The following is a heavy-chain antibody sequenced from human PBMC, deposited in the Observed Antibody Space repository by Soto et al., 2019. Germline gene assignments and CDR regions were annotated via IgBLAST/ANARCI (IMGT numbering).Heavy chain of an antibody. J-gene: IGHJ6*02. Sequence: GGSLRLSCAASGFTLSDHTMNWVRQAPGEGLEWVSSISSDSSYKYYTDSVKGRFTVSRDNAKNSLYLQMNSLRAEDTAVYYCARGFCTRSSCYIGGRYYYGMDVWGQGATVTVSS. D-gene: IGHD2-2*02. CDR1: GFTLSDHT. V-gene: IGHV3-21*01. CDR3: ARGFCTRSSCYIGGRYYYGMDV. CDR2: ISSDSSYK.